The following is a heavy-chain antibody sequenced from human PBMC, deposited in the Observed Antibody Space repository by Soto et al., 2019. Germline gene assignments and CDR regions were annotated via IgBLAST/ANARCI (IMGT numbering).Heavy chain of an antibody. Sequence: SETLSLTCTVSGGSISSSSYYWGWIRQPPGKGLEWIGSIYYSGSTYYNPSLKSRVTISVDTSKNQFSLKLSSVTAADTAVYYCARAAPEIAAAAIYFQHWGKGTLVTVSS. CDR3: ARAAPEIAAAAIYFQH. CDR1: GGSISSSSYY. D-gene: IGHD6-13*01. V-gene: IGHV4-39*07. CDR2: IYYSGST. J-gene: IGHJ1*01.